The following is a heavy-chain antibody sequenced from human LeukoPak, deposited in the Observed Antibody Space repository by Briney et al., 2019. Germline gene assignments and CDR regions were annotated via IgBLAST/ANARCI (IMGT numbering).Heavy chain of an antibody. Sequence: GGSLRLSCAASGFTFSSYWMHWVRQAPGKGLEWVANIKQDGSEKYYVDSVKGRFTISRDNAKNSLYLQMNSLRAEDTAVYYCARCDYVWGSYRFGIDYWGQGTLVTVSS. D-gene: IGHD3-16*02. CDR3: ARCDYVWGSYRFGIDY. V-gene: IGHV3-7*01. CDR1: GFTFSSYW. J-gene: IGHJ4*02. CDR2: IKQDGSEK.